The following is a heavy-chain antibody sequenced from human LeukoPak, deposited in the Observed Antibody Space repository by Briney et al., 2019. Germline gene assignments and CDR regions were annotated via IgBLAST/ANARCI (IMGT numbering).Heavy chain of an antibody. J-gene: IGHJ4*02. CDR1: GFTFSSYA. V-gene: IGHV3-30-3*01. CDR2: ISCDGSNK. CDR3: ARDGLLGYFDY. Sequence: GGSLRLSCAASGFTFSSYAMHWVRQAPGKGLEWVAVISCDGSNKYYADSVRGRFTISRDNSKNTLYLQMNSLRAEDTAVYYCARDGLLGYFDYWGQGTLVTVSS. D-gene: IGHD2-8*02.